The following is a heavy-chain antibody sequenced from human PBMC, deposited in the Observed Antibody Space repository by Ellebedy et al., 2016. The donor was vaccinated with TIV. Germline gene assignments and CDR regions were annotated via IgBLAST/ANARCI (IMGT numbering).Heavy chain of an antibody. CDR2: IYQSGST. J-gene: IGHJ4*02. V-gene: IGHV4-4*02. CDR1: GGSISSSNW. CDR3: ARALLSSSGYYFFDY. D-gene: IGHD3-22*01. Sequence: SETLSLTXAVSGGSISSSNWWSWVRQPPGKGLEWIGEIYQSGSTNYNTSLKSRVTISVDKSKNQFSLKLSSVTAADTAVYYCARALLSSSGYYFFDYWGQGTLVTVSS.